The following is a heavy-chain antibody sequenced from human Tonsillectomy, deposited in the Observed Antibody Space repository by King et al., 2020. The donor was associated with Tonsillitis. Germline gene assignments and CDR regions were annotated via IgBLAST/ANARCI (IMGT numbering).Heavy chain of an antibody. CDR2: ISWNSGSI. CDR3: AKAIVGATTWGAFDI. J-gene: IGHJ3*02. CDR1: GFTFDDYA. D-gene: IGHD1-26*01. Sequence: VQLVESGGGLVQPGRSLRLSCAASGFTFDDYAMHWVRHAPGKGLEWVSGISWNSGSIVYADSVKGRFTISRDNAKNSLYLQMNSLRAEDTALYYCAKAIVGATTWGAFDIWGQGTMVTVSS. V-gene: IGHV3-9*01.